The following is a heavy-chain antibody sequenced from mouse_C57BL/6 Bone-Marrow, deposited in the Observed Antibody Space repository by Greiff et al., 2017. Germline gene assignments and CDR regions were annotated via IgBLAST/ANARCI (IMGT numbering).Heavy chain of an antibody. V-gene: IGHV1-5*01. Sequence: EVHLVESGTVLARPGASVKMSCKTSGYTFTSYWMHWVKQRPGQGLEWIGAIYPGNSDTSYNQKFKGKTKLTAVTSASTAYMELSSLTNEDSAVYYCTSGGTTVVVFDYWGQGTTLTVSS. CDR3: TSGGTTVVVFDY. CDR2: IYPGNSDT. D-gene: IGHD1-1*01. J-gene: IGHJ2*01. CDR1: GYTFTSYW.